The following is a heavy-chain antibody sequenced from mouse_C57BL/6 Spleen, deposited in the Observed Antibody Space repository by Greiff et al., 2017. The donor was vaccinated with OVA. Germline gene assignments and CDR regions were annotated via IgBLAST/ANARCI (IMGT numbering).Heavy chain of an antibody. D-gene: IGHD2-4*01. CDR3: ARRGVYDYDLFDV. CDR1: GYTFTSYW. Sequence: QVQLQQPGAELVKPGASVKLSCKASGYTFTSYWMQWVKQRPGQGLEWIGEIDPSDSYTNYNQKFKGKATLTVDTSSSTAYMQLSSLTSEDSAVYYCARRGVYDYDLFDVWGTGTTVTVSS. V-gene: IGHV1-50*01. CDR2: IDPSDSYT. J-gene: IGHJ1*03.